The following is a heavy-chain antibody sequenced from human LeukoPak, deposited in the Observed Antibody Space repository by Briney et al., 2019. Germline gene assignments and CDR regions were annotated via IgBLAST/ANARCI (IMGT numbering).Heavy chain of an antibody. CDR2: IKSKADGGTT. D-gene: IGHD2-2*02. J-gene: IGHJ4*02. V-gene: IGHV3-15*01. Sequence: GVSLSLLCAASVHTYTNSYMRWARHAPRKGRECVGRIKSKADGGTTEHGAPVKGRFYISRDDSRNTLYMQMNGLKTEVTADYYCTTNLPEVPAAIEGYLGQGTLVTVSS. CDR3: TTNLPEVPAAIEGY. CDR1: VHTYTNSY.